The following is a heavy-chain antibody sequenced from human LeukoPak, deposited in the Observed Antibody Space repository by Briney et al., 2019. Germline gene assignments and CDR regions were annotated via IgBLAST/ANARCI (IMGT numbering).Heavy chain of an antibody. Sequence: GGSLRLSCAASGFTFNTYTMNWVRQAPGKGLEWVSYISGSSGIIDYADSVKGRFTISRDNSKNTLFLQMNSLRAEDTAVYYCAKNLYCGGGSCYPSALGMDVWGQGTTVTVSS. CDR1: GFTFNTYT. D-gene: IGHD2-15*01. V-gene: IGHV3-23*01. CDR2: ISGSSGII. CDR3: AKNLYCGGGSCYPSALGMDV. J-gene: IGHJ6*02.